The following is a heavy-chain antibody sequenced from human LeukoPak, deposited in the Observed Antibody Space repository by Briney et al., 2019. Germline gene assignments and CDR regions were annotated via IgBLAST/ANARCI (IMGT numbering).Heavy chain of an antibody. V-gene: IGHV3-9*01. D-gene: IGHD2-15*01. CDR2: ISWNSDII. CDR1: RFIFHDFA. Sequence: PGGSLRLSCAASRFIFHDFAMHWVRQAPGKGLEWVSTISWNSDIILYADSVKGRFTISRDNDRDSLYMEMKSLRPEDTALYFCVKSGGYYYMDAWGKGTTVIVSS. J-gene: IGHJ6*03. CDR3: VKSGGYYYMDA.